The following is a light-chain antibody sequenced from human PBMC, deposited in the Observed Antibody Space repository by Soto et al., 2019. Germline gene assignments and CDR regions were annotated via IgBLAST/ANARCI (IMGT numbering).Light chain of an antibody. J-gene: IGKJ2*01. CDR3: QQSYSTPMYT. V-gene: IGKV1-39*01. Sequence: DIQMTPSPSSLSASVGDRVTITCRAIQSISSYLNWYQQKPGKAPKLLIYAASSLQSGVPSRFSGSGSGTDFTLTISSLQPEDFATYYCQQSYSTPMYTFGQGTKVDIK. CDR2: AAS. CDR1: QSISSY.